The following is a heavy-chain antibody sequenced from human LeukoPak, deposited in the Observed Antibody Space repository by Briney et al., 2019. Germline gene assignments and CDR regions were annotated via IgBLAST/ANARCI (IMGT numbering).Heavy chain of an antibody. Sequence: PGGSPRLSCAVSGFTISSYAMSWVRQAPGKGLEWVSAISGSGGSTYYADSVKGRFTISRDNSKNTLYLQMNSLRAEDTAVYYCAKRLAAAGTVFDYYYGMDVWGQGTTVTVSS. V-gene: IGHV3-23*01. CDR2: ISGSGGST. D-gene: IGHD6-13*01. CDR1: GFTISSYA. J-gene: IGHJ6*02. CDR3: AKRLAAAGTVFDYYYGMDV.